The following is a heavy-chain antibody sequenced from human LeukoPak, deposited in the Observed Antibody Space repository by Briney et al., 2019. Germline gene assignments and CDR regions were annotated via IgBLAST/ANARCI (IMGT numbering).Heavy chain of an antibody. CDR3: AKEGTPHVSTWYDL. V-gene: IGHV3-30*04. CDR1: GFTFSSYA. J-gene: IGHJ5*02. D-gene: IGHD3-10*01. Sequence: GGSLRLSCAASGFTFSSYAMHWVRQAPGKGLEWVAVISYEGGTQHYADSVKGRFIISRDNPRNTLYLQMNILRTEDTAVYYCAKEGTPHVSTWYDLWGQGTQVIVSS. CDR2: ISYEGGTQ.